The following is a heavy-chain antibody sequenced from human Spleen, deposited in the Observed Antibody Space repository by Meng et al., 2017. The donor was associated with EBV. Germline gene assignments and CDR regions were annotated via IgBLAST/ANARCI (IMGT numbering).Heavy chain of an antibody. Sequence: QITLKESGPTLVNPTQTLTLTCTFSGFSLSTPGVAVGWVRQPPGKALEWLALIYWDDDKRYSPSLKSRLTITKDTSKNQVVLTVTNLDPVDTATYYCAYGIGEPLFDYWGQGTLVTVSS. V-gene: IGHV2-5*02. D-gene: IGHD1-14*01. CDR2: IYWDDDK. J-gene: IGHJ4*02. CDR3: AYGIGEPLFDY. CDR1: GFSLSTPGVA.